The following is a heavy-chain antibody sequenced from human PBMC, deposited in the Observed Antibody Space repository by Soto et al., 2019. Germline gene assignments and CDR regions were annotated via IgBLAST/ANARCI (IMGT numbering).Heavy chain of an antibody. CDR1: GGSISSYY. CDR2: IYYSGST. CDR3: ASDRVSWFDP. V-gene: IGHV4-59*01. Sequence: QVQLQESGPGLVKPSETLSLTCTVSGGSISSYYWSWIRQPPGKGLEWIGYIYYSGSTNYNPSLKRRVTISVDTSKNQFSLKLSSVTAADTAVYYCASDRVSWFDPWGQGTLVTVSS. J-gene: IGHJ5*02. D-gene: IGHD3-10*01.